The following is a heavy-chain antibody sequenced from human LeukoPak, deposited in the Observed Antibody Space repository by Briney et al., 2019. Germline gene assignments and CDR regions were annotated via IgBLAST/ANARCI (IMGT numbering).Heavy chain of an antibody. Sequence: GASVKVSCKASGDTFTSYYMHWVRQAPGQGLEWMGIINPSGGSTSYAQKFQGRVTMTRDTSTSTVYMELSSLRSEDTAVYYCARDSPTKIGSTTGDWFDPWGQGTLVTVSS. CDR1: GDTFTSYY. CDR3: ARDSPTKIGSTTGDWFDP. D-gene: IGHD2-2*01. J-gene: IGHJ5*02. CDR2: INPSGGST. V-gene: IGHV1-46*01.